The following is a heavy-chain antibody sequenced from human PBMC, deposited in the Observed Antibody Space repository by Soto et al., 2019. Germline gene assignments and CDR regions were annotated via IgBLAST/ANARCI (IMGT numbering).Heavy chain of an antibody. D-gene: IGHD3-22*01. CDR3: ARVRRSSGYYYGY. Sequence: ASVKVSCKASGYTITSYGSSWVRQAPGQGLEWMGWISAYNGNTNYAQKLQGRVTMTTDTSTSTAYMELSSLRSEDTAVYYCARVRRSSGYYYGYWGQGTPVTVSS. CDR1: GYTITSYG. V-gene: IGHV1-18*01. CDR2: ISAYNGNT. J-gene: IGHJ4*02.